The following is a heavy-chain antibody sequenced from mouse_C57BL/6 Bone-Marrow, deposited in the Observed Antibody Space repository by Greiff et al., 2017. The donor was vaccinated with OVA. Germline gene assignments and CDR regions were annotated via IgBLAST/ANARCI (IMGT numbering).Heavy chain of an antibody. J-gene: IGHJ3*01. CDR3: ARDDGYYSFAY. CDR1: GFTFSDFY. D-gene: IGHD2-3*01. CDR2: SRNKANDYTT. Sequence: EVKVVESGGGLVQSGRSLRLSCATSGFTFSDFYMEWVRQAPGKGLEWLAASRNKANDYTTEYSASVKGRFIVSRDTSQSILYRQMNARRAEDTAIYYCARDDGYYSFAYWGQGTLVTVSA. V-gene: IGHV7-1*01.